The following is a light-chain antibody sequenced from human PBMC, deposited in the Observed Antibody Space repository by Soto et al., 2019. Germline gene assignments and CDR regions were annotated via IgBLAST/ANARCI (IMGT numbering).Light chain of an antibody. J-gene: IGKJ4*01. Sequence: EIVLTQSPAPLSLSPGERATLSCRASQNINTHLAWYQQRPGQVPRLLIYEASNRATGIPARFSGSGSGTDFTLTISSLEPEDFAVYYCLQRSNWLTFGGGTKVEIK. V-gene: IGKV3-11*01. CDR3: LQRSNWLT. CDR1: QNINTH. CDR2: EAS.